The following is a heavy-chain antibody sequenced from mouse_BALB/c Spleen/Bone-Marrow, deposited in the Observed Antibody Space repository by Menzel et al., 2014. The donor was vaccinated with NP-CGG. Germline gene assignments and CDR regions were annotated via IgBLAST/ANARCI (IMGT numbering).Heavy chain of an antibody. Sequence: QVQLQQSGAELVKPGASVKLSCKASGYIFTNYWMHWVKQRPGQGLSWIGEINPTNGRSNYNEKFKSKATLTVDKSSSTAYMQLSSLTSEDSAVYYCARRGDYYGAMDYWGQGTLVTVSS. CDR3: ARRGDYYGAMDY. J-gene: IGHJ4*01. D-gene: IGHD1-1*01. CDR1: GYIFTNYW. CDR2: INPTNGRS. V-gene: IGHV1S81*02.